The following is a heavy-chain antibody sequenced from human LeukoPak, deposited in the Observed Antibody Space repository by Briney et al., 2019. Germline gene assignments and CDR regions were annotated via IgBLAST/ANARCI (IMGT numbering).Heavy chain of an antibody. CDR1: AFSIRSYA. J-gene: IGHJ3*02. Sequence: GGSLRLSCAASAFSIRSYAMSWVRQPPGKGPEWVSTISDSGGSIYYADSVRGRFTISRDESKNTLYLQMNSLRAEDTAVYYCARTQGIVDPFDIWGQGAMVTVSS. V-gene: IGHV3-23*01. CDR3: ARTQGIVDPFDI. CDR2: ISDSGGSI. D-gene: IGHD2-15*01.